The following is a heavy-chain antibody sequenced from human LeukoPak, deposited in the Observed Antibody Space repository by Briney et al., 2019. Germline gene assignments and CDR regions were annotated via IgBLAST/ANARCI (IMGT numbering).Heavy chain of an antibody. D-gene: IGHD1-14*01. V-gene: IGHV4-34*01. CDR3: ARDRNDAFDI. CDR1: GGSFSGYY. CDR2: INHSGST. J-gene: IGHJ3*02. Sequence: SETLSLTCAVYGGSFSGYYWSWIPQPPGKGLEWIGEINHSGSTNYNPSLKSRVTISVDTSKNQFSLKLSSVTAADTAVYYCARDRNDAFDIWGQGTMVTVSS.